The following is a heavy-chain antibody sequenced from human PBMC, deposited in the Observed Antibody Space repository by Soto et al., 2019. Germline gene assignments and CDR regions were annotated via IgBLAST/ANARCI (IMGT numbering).Heavy chain of an antibody. V-gene: IGHV3-73*01. CDR1: GFTFGGSA. CDR2: IRSKANNYAT. Sequence: GGSLRLSCAASGFTFGGSAMHWVRQASGKGLEWVGRIRSKANNYATAYGASVKGRFTISRDDSKNTAYLQMNSLKTEDTAVYYCSRQASDFWSGKPQYYMDVWGKGTTVTVSS. J-gene: IGHJ6*03. D-gene: IGHD3-3*01. CDR3: SRQASDFWSGKPQYYMDV.